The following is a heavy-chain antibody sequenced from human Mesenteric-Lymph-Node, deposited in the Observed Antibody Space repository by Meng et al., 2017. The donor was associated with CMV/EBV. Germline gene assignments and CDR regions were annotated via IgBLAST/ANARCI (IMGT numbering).Heavy chain of an antibody. CDR3: ARDDSSGYYLSYYYYGMDV. J-gene: IGHJ6*02. D-gene: IGHD3-22*01. Sequence: ASVKVSCKASGYTFTHYYVHWVRQAPGQGLEWMGIIDPNGGGTTYAQNFQDRLTMTRDTSSTTVYMDLSSLRSEDSAFYYCARDDSSGYYLSYYYYGMDVWGQGTTVTVSS. V-gene: IGHV1-46*01. CDR2: IDPNGGGT. CDR1: GYTFTHYY.